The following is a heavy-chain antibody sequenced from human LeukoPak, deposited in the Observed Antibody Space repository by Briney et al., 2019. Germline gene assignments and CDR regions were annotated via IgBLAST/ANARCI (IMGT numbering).Heavy chain of an antibody. D-gene: IGHD3-16*01. J-gene: IGHJ4*02. V-gene: IGHV3-43*02. CDR3: AKDHNYDYVWGTLDY. Sequence: PGGSLRLSCAASGFTFDDYAMHWVRQAPGKGLEWVSLINGDGGATYYAGSVKGRFTVSRDNRKDSLYLQMDSLKKEDTAFYYCAKDHNYDYVWGTLDYWGQGILVTVSS. CDR1: GFTFDDYA. CDR2: INGDGGAT.